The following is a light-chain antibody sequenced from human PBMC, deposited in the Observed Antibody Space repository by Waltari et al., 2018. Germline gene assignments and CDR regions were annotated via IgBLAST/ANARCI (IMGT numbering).Light chain of an antibody. V-gene: IGLV1-40*01. Sequence: QSVLTQPPSVSGAPGQRVTISCTGSHSNTGAGYDVHWYQQLPGAAPKLLISGNNNRPSGVPDRFSGSRSDTSASLAITGLQAEDEADYYCQSYDSSLGAFWVFGGGTKVTVL. CDR3: QSYDSSLGAFWV. J-gene: IGLJ3*02. CDR2: GNN. CDR1: HSNTGAGYD.